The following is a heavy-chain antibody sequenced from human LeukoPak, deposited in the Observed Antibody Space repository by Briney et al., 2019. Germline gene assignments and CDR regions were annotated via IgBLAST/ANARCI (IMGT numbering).Heavy chain of an antibody. V-gene: IGHV4-59*01. CDR2: IYYSGST. Sequence: PSETLSLTCTVSGGSISSYYWSWIRQPPGKGLEWIGYIYYSGSTNYNPSLKSRVTISVDTSKNQFSLKLSSVTAADTAVYYCARDRPPSLLGFDYWGQGTLVTVSS. CDR3: ARDRPPSLLGFDY. D-gene: IGHD2/OR15-2a*01. CDR1: GGSISSYY. J-gene: IGHJ4*02.